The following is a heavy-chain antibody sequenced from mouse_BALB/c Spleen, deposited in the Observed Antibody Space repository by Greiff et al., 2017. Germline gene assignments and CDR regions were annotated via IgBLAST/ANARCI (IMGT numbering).Heavy chain of an antibody. CDR1: GYTFTDYY. J-gene: IGHJ3*01. Sequence: VQLQQSGAELARPGASVKLSCKASGYTFTDYYINWVKQRTGQGLEWIGEIYPGSGNTYYNEKFKGKATLTADKSSSTAYMQLSSLTSEDSAVYFCARGGNYGAYWGQGTLVTVSA. CDR2: IYPGSGNT. V-gene: IGHV1-77*01. CDR3: ARGGNYGAY. D-gene: IGHD2-1*01.